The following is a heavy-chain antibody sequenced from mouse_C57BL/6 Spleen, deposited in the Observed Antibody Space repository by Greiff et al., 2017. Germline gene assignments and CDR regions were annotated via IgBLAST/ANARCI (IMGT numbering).Heavy chain of an antibody. Sequence: EVKLPESGGGLVKPGGSLKLSCAASGFSFSDYGLHWVRQAPEKGLEWVAYISSGSRTIYYADTVKGRFPISRDNAKKTLFLQMTSLRSENTAMYYCSKTTALDYGGQGTTRTVSS. V-gene: IGHV5-17*01. CDR1: GFSFSDYG. J-gene: IGHJ2*01. D-gene: IGHD1-2*01. CDR3: SKTTALDY. CDR2: ISSGSRTI.